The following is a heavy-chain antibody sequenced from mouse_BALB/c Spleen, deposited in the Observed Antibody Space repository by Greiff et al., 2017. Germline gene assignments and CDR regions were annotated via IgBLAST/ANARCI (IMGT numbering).Heavy chain of an antibody. Sequence: QVQLQQSGAELARPGASVKLSCKASGYTFTDYYINWVKQRTGQGLEWIGEIYPGSGNTYYNEKFKGKATLTADKSSSTAYMQLSSLTSEDSAVYFCARDYDYDAFAYWGQGTQVTVSA. V-gene: IGHV1-77*01. D-gene: IGHD2-4*01. CDR3: ARDYDYDAFAY. CDR2: IYPGSGNT. J-gene: IGHJ3*01. CDR1: GYTFTDYY.